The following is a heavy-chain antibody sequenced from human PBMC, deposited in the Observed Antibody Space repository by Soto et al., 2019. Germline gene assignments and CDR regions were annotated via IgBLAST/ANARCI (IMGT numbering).Heavy chain of an antibody. CDR1: GGSVINSNYY. CDR2: VYYRGRS. D-gene: IGHD2-8*01. J-gene: IGHJ4*02. Sequence: SETLSLTCTVSGGSVINSNYYLVCIGQCPGKGLELIGSVYYRGRSYSKSSVKSRVTISVDTSKNQFSLNLNSVTASDTAVYYCVSQRTSVLTQAYFDYWGPGALVTVSS. V-gene: IGHV4-39*01. CDR3: VSQRTSVLTQAYFDY.